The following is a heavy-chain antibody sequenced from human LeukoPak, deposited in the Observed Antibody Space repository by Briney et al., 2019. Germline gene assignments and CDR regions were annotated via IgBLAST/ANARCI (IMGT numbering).Heavy chain of an antibody. CDR3: ARAAHSYANRLDP. D-gene: IGHD5-18*01. V-gene: IGHV3-74*01. Sequence: GGSLRLSCAASGFIFSNYWMHWVLQAPGKGLVWVSRIKTDGSDATYADSVKGRFTISRDNAKNALYLQMNSLRDEDTAVYYCARAAHSYANRLDPWGQGVLVTVSS. CDR1: GFIFSNYW. J-gene: IGHJ5*02. CDR2: IKTDGSDA.